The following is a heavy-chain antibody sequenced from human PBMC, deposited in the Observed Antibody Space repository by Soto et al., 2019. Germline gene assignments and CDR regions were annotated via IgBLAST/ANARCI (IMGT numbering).Heavy chain of an antibody. D-gene: IGHD2-2*01. CDR1: GDSISRKY. CDR3: AMTVIAPSPYLDH. V-gene: IGHV4-4*07. Sequence: QVKLQESGPGLVKPSETLSLTCSVSGDSISRKYWSWLRQPAGGGLEWIGRIYTTGATNYNSSLVCRVSMSVDTSTNQFSLRLTSVTAADTAVYFCAMTVIAPSPYLDHWGQGVLVTVSS. CDR2: IYTTGAT. J-gene: IGHJ1*01.